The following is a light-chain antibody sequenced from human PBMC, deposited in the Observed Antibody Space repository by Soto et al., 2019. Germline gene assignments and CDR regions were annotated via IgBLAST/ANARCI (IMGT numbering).Light chain of an antibody. V-gene: IGKV3-20*01. J-gene: IGKJ2*01. CDR1: QSVSSSY. CDR2: GAS. Sequence: EIVLTQSPGTLSLSPGERATLSCRASQSVSSSYLAWYQQKPGQAPRLLIYGASSRATGIPDRFSGSGSGTDLTVTISRLQYDHVAVYYRHQYGSRPYTVGQGTKLELK. CDR3: HQYGSRPYT.